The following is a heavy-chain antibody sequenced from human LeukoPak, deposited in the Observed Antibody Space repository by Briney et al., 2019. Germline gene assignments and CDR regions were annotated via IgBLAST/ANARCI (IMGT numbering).Heavy chain of an antibody. V-gene: IGHV3-21*04. CDR3: ARVWSRKTLEWLKVDY. D-gene: IGHD3-3*01. Sequence: PGGSLRLSCAASGFTFSSYTMNWVRQAPGKGLEWVSSINTLSTDIHYRDSVKGRFTISRDNAKNSLFLQMNSLRSDDTAVYYCARVWSRKTLEWLKVDYWGQGTLVTVSS. CDR2: INTLSTDI. CDR1: GFTFSSYT. J-gene: IGHJ4*02.